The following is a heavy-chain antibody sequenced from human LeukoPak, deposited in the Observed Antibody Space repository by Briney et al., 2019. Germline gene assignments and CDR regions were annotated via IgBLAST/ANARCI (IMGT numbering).Heavy chain of an antibody. CDR2: IYPGDSDA. CDR1: GYSFTTYW. CDR3: ARQFRDSSGYYSYYFDY. J-gene: IGHJ4*02. Sequence: GESLKISCKGSGYSFTTYWIGWVRQMPGRGLEWMGIIYPGDSDARYSPSFQGQVTISADKSISTAYLQWSSLKASDTAMYYCARQFRDSSGYYSYYFDYWGQGTLVTVSS. V-gene: IGHV5-51*01. D-gene: IGHD3-22*01.